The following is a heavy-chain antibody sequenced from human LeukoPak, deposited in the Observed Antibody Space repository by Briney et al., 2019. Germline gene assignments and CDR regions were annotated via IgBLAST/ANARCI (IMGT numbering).Heavy chain of an antibody. CDR1: GYSISSGYY. J-gene: IGHJ5*02. CDR3: ARHVRRYDSSGYQDWFDP. D-gene: IGHD3-22*01. V-gene: IGHV4-38-2*01. Sequence: SETLSLTCAVSGYSISSGYYWGWIRQPPGKGLEWFGRIYHSGSTYYNPSLKSRVTISVDTSKNQFSLKLSSVTAADTAVYYCARHVRRYDSSGYQDWFDPWGQGTLVTVSS. CDR2: IYHSGST.